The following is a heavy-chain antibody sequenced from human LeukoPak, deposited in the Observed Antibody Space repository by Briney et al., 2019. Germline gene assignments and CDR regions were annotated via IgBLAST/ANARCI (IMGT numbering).Heavy chain of an antibody. J-gene: IGHJ6*02. V-gene: IGHV5-51*01. CDR1: GYSFTSYW. CDR2: IYPADSDT. CDR3: ARLSSTGTGTLYYGMDV. D-gene: IGHD1-1*01. Sequence: GESLQISCKGSGYSFTSYWIGWVRQMPGKGLEWMGIIYPADSDTRYSPSFQGQVTIPADKSISTAYLQWSSLKASDTAMYYCARLSSTGTGTLYYGMDVWGQGTTVTVSS.